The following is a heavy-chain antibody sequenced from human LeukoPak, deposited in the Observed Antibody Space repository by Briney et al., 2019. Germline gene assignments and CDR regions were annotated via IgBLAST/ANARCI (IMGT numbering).Heavy chain of an antibody. V-gene: IGHV3-21*01. Sequence: PGGSLRLSCAASGFTFSSYSMNWVRQAPGKGLEWVSSISSSSSYIYYADSVKGRFTISRDNAKNSLYLQMNSLRAEDTAVYYCARNYYYDSSGYPPQDAFDIWGQGTMVTVSS. J-gene: IGHJ3*02. CDR1: GFTFSSYS. CDR3: ARNYYYDSSGYPPQDAFDI. D-gene: IGHD3-22*01. CDR2: ISSSSSYI.